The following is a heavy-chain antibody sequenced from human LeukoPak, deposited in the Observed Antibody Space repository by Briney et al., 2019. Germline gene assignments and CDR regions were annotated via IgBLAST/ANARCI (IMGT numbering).Heavy chain of an antibody. Sequence: SQALSLTCTVSGGSISSSSYYWGWIRQPPGKGLEWIGSIYYSGSTYYNPSLKSRVTISVDTSKNQFSLKLSSVTAADTAVYYCARITDRTIFGEIMHGFDIWGQGTPVTVSS. CDR1: GGSISSSSYY. CDR2: IYYSGST. D-gene: IGHD3-3*01. CDR3: ARITDRTIFGEIMHGFDI. V-gene: IGHV4-39*01. J-gene: IGHJ3*02.